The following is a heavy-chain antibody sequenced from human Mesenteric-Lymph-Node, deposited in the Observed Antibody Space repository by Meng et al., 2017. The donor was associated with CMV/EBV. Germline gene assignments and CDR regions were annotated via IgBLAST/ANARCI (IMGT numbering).Heavy chain of an antibody. CDR3: ARFLEWLLFDY. CDR1: KFIFSSYE. D-gene: IGHD3-3*01. V-gene: IGHV3-30-3*01. J-gene: IGHJ4*02. Sequence: GESLKISCVASKFIFSSYEVNWVRQAPGKGLEWVAVISYDGSNKYYADSVKGRFTISRDNSKNTLYLQMNSLRAEDTAVYYCARFLEWLLFDYWGQGTLVTVSS. CDR2: ISYDGSNK.